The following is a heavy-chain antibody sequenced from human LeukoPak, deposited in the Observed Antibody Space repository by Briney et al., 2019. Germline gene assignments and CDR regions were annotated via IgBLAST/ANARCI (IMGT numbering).Heavy chain of an antibody. D-gene: IGHD2-21*02. J-gene: IGHJ4*02. CDR1: GGTFSSYD. CDR3: ARGPSYCGGDCYQDY. CDR2: ISAYNGNT. Sequence: ASVKVSCKASGGTFSSYDISWVRQAPGQGLEWMGWISAYNGNTNYAQKLQGRVTMTTDTSTSTAYMELRSLRSDDTAVYYCARGPSYCGGDCYQDYWGQGTLVTVSS. V-gene: IGHV1-18*01.